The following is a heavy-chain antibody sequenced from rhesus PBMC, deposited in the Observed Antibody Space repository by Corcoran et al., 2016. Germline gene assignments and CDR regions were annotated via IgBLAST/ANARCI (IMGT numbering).Heavy chain of an antibody. V-gene: IGHV4-147*01. CDR2: IYGGSRRT. CDR3: AISAGTGRLDY. Sequence: QVQLQESGPGVVKPSETLSLTCGVSGGSISSYWWGWIRQPPGKGQERIGQIYGGSRRTSHNTAIKRRVTITSAASKNQRCLKLSSVTAADTDVYYCAISAGTGRLDYWGQGVLVTVSS. J-gene: IGHJ4*01. D-gene: IGHD5-24*01. CDR1: GGSISSYW.